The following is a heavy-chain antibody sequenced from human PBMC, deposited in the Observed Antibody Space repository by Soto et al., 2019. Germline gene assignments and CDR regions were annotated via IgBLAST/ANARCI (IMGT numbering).Heavy chain of an antibody. CDR1: GGSISSYY. Sequence: TSETLSLTCTVSGGSISSYYWSWIQQPPGKGLEWIGYIYYSGSTDYDPSLKSRVTISVDTSKNQFSLKLSSVTAADTAVYYCGRRWGTYFDFWGQGTLVTVSS. CDR2: IYYSGST. D-gene: IGHD7-27*01. J-gene: IGHJ4*02. CDR3: GRRWGTYFDF. V-gene: IGHV4-59*01.